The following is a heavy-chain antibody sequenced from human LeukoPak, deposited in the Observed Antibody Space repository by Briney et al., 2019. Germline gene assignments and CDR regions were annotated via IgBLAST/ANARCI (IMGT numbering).Heavy chain of an antibody. Sequence: GASVKVSCKASGYTFTSYGISWVRQAPGQGLEWMGWISAYNGNTNYAQKLQGRVTMTTDTSTSIAYMELRSLRSDDTAVYYCARVALHYYYYGMDVWGQGTTVTVSS. J-gene: IGHJ6*02. V-gene: IGHV1-18*01. CDR2: ISAYNGNT. CDR3: ARVALHYYYYGMDV. CDR1: GYTFTSYG.